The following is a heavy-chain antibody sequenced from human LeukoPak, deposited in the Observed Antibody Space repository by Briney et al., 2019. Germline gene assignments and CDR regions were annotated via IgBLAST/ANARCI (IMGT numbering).Heavy chain of an antibody. CDR1: GFTFSSYG. V-gene: IGHV3-30*02. CDR3: AKDLGPPRSYYMDV. J-gene: IGHJ6*03. Sequence: PGGSLRLSCAASGFTFSSYGMHWVRQAPGKGLEWVAVIWYGGSNKYYADSVKGRFTISRDNSKNTLYLQMNSLRDEDTAVYYCAKDLGPPRSYYMDVWGKGTTVTVSS. CDR2: IWYGGSNK.